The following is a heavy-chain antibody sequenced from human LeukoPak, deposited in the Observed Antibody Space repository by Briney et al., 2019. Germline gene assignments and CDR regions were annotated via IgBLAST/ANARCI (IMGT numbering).Heavy chain of an antibody. CDR2: ISSSSSTI. CDR1: GFTFSSYS. V-gene: IGHV3-48*04. CDR3: ARDAFSSGWYEGGIDY. J-gene: IGHJ4*02. D-gene: IGHD6-19*01. Sequence: GGSLRLSCAASGFTFSSYSMNWVRQAPGKGLEWVSYISSSSSTIYYADSVKGRFTISRDNAKNSPYLQMNSLRAEDTAVYYCARDAFSSGWYEGGIDYWGQGTLVTVSS.